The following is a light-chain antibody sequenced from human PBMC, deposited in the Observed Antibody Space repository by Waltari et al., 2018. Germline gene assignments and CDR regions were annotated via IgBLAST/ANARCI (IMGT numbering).Light chain of an antibody. CDR2: DAS. J-gene: IGKJ3*01. Sequence: EIVLTQPPATLSLSPGERATLSCRASQSVSAYLAWYQHKPGQAPRLLIYDASTRATGVPARFSGSGSGTDFTLTISSLEPEDSAVYYCQQRTSWPPFTFGPGTKVDVK. CDR1: QSVSAY. V-gene: IGKV3-11*01. CDR3: QQRTSWPPFT.